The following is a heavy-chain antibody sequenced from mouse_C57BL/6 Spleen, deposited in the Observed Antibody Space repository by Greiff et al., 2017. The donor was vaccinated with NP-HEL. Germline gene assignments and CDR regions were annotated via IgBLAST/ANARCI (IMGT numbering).Heavy chain of an antibody. CDR2: IHPNSGST. CDR1: GYTFTSYW. Sequence: VQLQQPGAELVKPGASVKLSCKASGYTFTSYWMHWVKQRPGQGLEWIGMIHPNSGSTNYNEKFKSKATLTVDKSSSTAYMQLSSLASEDSAVYCCARGYYGSSPWFAYWGQGTLVTVSA. V-gene: IGHV1-64*01. D-gene: IGHD1-1*01. CDR3: ARGYYGSSPWFAY. J-gene: IGHJ3*01.